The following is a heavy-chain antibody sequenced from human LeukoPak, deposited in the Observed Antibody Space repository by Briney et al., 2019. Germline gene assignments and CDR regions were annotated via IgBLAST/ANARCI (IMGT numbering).Heavy chain of an antibody. J-gene: IGHJ4*02. D-gene: IGHD1-26*01. CDR1: GFTFSSYH. Sequence: GGSLRLSCAASGFTFSSYHVSWVRQAPGKGLEWDSPIRGSGDRTHYADSVKGRFTISRDNTNNTLYLQINSLRAEDTALYYSAQHSSGNYPPTDYWGQGTLVTVSS. CDR2: IRGSGDRT. V-gene: IGHV3-23*01. CDR3: AQHSSGNYPPTDY.